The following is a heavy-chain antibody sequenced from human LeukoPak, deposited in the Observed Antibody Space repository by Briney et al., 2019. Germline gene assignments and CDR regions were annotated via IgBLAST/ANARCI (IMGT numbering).Heavy chain of an antibody. CDR3: ATEASGLNWFDP. D-gene: IGHD3-3*01. J-gene: IGHJ5*02. Sequence: ASVKVSCKASGYTFIVYYIHWVRQAPGQGLEWMGWINPNSGGTNYAQKFQGRVTMTRDTSITTTYMELSRLTPDDSAVYFCATEASGLNWFDPWGQGTLVTVSS. CDR1: GYTFIVYY. CDR2: INPNSGGT. V-gene: IGHV1-2*02.